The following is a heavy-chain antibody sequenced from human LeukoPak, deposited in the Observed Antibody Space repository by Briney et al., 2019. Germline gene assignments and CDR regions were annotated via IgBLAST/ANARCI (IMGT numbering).Heavy chain of an antibody. Sequence: SETLSLTCAVYGGSFSGYYWSWIRQPAGKGQEWVGRIHNSGSTNYNPSLKSRVTMSVDTSKNQFSLKLSSVTAADTAVYYCARDQYYYDSSGYYRFDSWGQGTLVTVSS. CDR2: IHNSGST. CDR3: ARDQYYYDSSGYYRFDS. V-gene: IGHV4-4*07. CDR1: GGSFSGYY. D-gene: IGHD3-22*01. J-gene: IGHJ4*02.